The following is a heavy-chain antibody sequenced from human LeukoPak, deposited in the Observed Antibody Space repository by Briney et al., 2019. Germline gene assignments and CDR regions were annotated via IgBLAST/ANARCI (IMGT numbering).Heavy chain of an antibody. Sequence: PGGSLRLSCAASGFTFSSYGMHWVRQAPGKGLEWVACIRYDGSNKYYADSVKGRFTISRDNSKNTLYLQMNSLRAEDTAVYYCARAHSYDFWSGYYIAYWGQGTLVTVSS. D-gene: IGHD3-3*01. V-gene: IGHV3-30*02. CDR2: IRYDGSNK. CDR1: GFTFSSYG. CDR3: ARAHSYDFWSGYYIAY. J-gene: IGHJ4*02.